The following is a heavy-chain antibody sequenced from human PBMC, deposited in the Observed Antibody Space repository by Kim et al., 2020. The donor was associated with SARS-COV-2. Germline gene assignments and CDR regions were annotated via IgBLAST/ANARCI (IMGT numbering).Heavy chain of an antibody. Sequence: TLSLTCTVSGGSISSGGYYWSWIRQHPGKGLEWIGYIYYSGSTYDNPSLKSRVTLSVNTSKNQFSLKLSSVTAADTAVYYCARARITMIVVVTYFDYWGQGTLVTVSS. CDR3: ARARITMIVVVTYFDY. D-gene: IGHD3-22*01. J-gene: IGHJ4*02. CDR1: GGSISSGGYY. V-gene: IGHV4-31*03. CDR2: IYYSGST.